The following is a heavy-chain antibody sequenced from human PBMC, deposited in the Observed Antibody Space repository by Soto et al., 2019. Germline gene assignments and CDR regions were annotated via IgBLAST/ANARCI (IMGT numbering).Heavy chain of an antibody. D-gene: IGHD6-25*01. CDR3: ARDVSRLSNRAANWFDP. CDR1: GYTITGYY. J-gene: IGHJ5*02. CDR2: INPNSGGT. Sequence: ASVKVSCKASGYTITGYYMHWVRQAPGQGLEWMGWINPNSGGTNYAQKFQGWVTMTRDTSISTAYMELSRLRSDDTAVYYCARDVSRLSNRAANWFDPWGQGTLVTVSA. V-gene: IGHV1-2*04.